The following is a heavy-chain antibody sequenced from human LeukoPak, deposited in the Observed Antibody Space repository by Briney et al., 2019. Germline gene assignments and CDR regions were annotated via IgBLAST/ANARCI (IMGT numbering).Heavy chain of an antibody. J-gene: IGHJ1*01. CDR1: GFTVSSNY. Sequence: GGSLRLSCAASGFTVSSNYMSWVRQAPGKGLEWVSAISGSGGSTYYADSVKGRFTISRDNSKNTLYLQMNSLRAEDTAVYYCAKDESPYDSSGYYNFQHWGQGTLVTVSS. CDR2: ISGSGGST. D-gene: IGHD3-22*01. CDR3: AKDESPYDSSGYYNFQH. V-gene: IGHV3-23*01.